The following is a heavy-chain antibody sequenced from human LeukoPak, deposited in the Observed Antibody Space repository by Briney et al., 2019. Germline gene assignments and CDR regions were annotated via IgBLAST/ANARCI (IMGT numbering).Heavy chain of an antibody. CDR1: GYTLTELS. D-gene: IGHD2-15*01. V-gene: IGHV1-24*01. CDR2: FDPEDGET. Sequence: ASVKVSCKVSGYTLTELSMHWVRQAPGKGLEWMGGFDPEDGETIYAQKFQGRVTMTEDTSTDTAYMELSSLRSEDTAVYYCATLPLRMSRNGAFDIWGQGTMVTVSS. J-gene: IGHJ3*02. CDR3: ATLPLRMSRNGAFDI.